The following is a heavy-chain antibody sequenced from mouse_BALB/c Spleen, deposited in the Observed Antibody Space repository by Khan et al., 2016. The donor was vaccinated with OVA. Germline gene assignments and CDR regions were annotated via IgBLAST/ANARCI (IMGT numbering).Heavy chain of an antibody. J-gene: IGHJ3*01. Sequence: EVELVESGGDLVEPGGSLSLSCAASGFTFSSYSTSWVRQTLHKRLVWVATFSSGGDYTYYPAIVKGRFTISRDNAKNTLYLQMSSLKSEDTAMYYCASHLTGSFAYWGQGTLVAVSA. CDR2: FSSGGDYT. V-gene: IGHV5-6*01. CDR1: GFTFSSYS. CDR3: ASHLTGSFAY.